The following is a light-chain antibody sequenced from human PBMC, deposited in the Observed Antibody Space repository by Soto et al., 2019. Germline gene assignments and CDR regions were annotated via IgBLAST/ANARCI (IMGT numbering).Light chain of an antibody. Sequence: EIVMTQSPATLSVSPGERATLSCRASQSVSSNLACYQQKPGQAPRLLIYGASTRATGIPARFSGSGSGTEFTLTISSLQCEDFAVYYCQQYSNWPPETFGQGTKVEIK. CDR3: QQYSNWPPET. CDR2: GAS. V-gene: IGKV3-15*01. J-gene: IGKJ1*01. CDR1: QSVSSN.